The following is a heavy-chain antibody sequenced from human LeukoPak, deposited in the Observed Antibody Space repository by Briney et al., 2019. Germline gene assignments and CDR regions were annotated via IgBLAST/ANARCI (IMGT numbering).Heavy chain of an antibody. J-gene: IGHJ6*03. CDR1: GGTFSSYA. V-gene: IGHV1-69*13. CDR3: VTGFQYGLRGVPYFYYLHV. Sequence: SVKVSCKASGGTFSSYAISWVRQAPGQGLEWMGGIIPIFGTANYAQKFQGRVTITADESTSTAYMELSSLRSEDTAVYYCVTGFQYGLRGVPYFYYLHVWGKGTAVTVSS. CDR2: IIPIFGTA. D-gene: IGHD3-10*01.